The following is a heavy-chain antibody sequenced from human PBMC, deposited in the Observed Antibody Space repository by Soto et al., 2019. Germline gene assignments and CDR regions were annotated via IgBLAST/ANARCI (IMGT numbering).Heavy chain of an antibody. CDR1: GVSLNSGHYY. D-gene: IGHD2-15*01. J-gene: IGHJ4*02. Sequence: SETLSLTCTVSGVSLNSGHYYWVWNRQSPGKGLAWIASIYYDESTYYNPSLKSRVTISTDKPKNQFSLTLKSVTAADTAVYYCGKVLIGATRHTDVDSWGQGALVTVSS. CDR2: IYYDEST. CDR3: GKVLIGATRHTDVDS. V-gene: IGHV4-39*01.